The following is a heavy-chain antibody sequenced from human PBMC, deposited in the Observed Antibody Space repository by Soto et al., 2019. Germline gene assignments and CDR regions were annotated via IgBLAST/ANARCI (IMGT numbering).Heavy chain of an antibody. CDR2: IYPGDSDT. D-gene: IGHD6-13*01. CDR1: GYSFTSYW. J-gene: IGHJ6*02. CDR3: ARLGDSSHKKIHNRYYYYYGMDV. Sequence: PGESLKISCKGSGYSFTSYWIGWVRQMPGKGLEWMGIIYPGDSDTRYSPSFQGQVTISADKSISTAYLQWSSLKASDTAMYYCARLGDSSHKKIHNRYYYYYGMDVWGQGTTVTVSS. V-gene: IGHV5-51*01.